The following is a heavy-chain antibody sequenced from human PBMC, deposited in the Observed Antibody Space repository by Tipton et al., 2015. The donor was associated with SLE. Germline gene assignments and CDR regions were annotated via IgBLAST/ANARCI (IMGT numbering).Heavy chain of an antibody. J-gene: IGHJ4*02. V-gene: IGHV3-21*04. CDR1: GFTFTSFA. CDR2: ISSRSSYI. CDR3: AKDFSWDGGNTGYFDH. D-gene: IGHD4-23*01. Sequence: SLRLSCAASGFTFTSFAMNWVRQAPGKGLEWVSSISSRSSYIYYAESVKGRFTISRDNAKNSLYLQMNSLRPEDTALYYCAKDFSWDGGNTGYFDHWGQGTLVTVSS.